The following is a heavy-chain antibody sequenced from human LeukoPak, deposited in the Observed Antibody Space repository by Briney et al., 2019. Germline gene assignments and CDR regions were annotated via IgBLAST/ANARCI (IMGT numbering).Heavy chain of an antibody. CDR1: GFTVSSNY. CDR2: IYSCGST. Sequence: PGGSLRLSCAASGFTVSSNYMSWVRQAPGKGLEWVSVIYSCGSTYYADSVKGRFTISRDNSKNTLYLQMNSLRAEDTAVYYCAKDYLPEPNWFDPWGQGTLVTVSS. D-gene: IGHD1-14*01. CDR3: AKDYLPEPNWFDP. J-gene: IGHJ5*02. V-gene: IGHV3-53*01.